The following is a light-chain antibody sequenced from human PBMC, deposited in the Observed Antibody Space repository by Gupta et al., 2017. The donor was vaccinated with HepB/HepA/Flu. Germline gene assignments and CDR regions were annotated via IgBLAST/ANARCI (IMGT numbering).Light chain of an antibody. CDR1: SSNLGAGYA. Sequence: QSVLTQPPSVSGAPGQRVTISCTGSSSNLGAGYATHWYQQIPGTAPRLLIYDKNKRPAGVPDRFSGSKSGTSASLAISGLLAEDEGDYYYQSYDSTLSIYVFGTGTKVTVL. CDR2: DKN. CDR3: QSYDSTLSIYV. V-gene: IGLV1-40*01. J-gene: IGLJ1*01.